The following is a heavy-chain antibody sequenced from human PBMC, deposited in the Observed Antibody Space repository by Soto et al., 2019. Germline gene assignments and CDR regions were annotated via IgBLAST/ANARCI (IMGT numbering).Heavy chain of an antibody. CDR1: GGSISSYY. CDR3: ARGSQDYDILTGYYIFDY. V-gene: IGHV4-59*08. CDR2: IYYSGST. D-gene: IGHD3-9*01. Sequence: SETLSLTCTVSGGSISSYYWSWIRQPPGKGLEWIGYIYYSGSTNYNPSLKSRVTISVDTSKNQFSLKLSSVTAADTAVYYCARGSQDYDILTGYYIFDYWGQGTLVTVSS. J-gene: IGHJ4*02.